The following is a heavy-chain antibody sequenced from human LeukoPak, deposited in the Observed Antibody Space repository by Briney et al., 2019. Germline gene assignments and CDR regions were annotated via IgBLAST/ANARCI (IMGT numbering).Heavy chain of an antibody. CDR1: GFTVSSNY. CDR3: ARDSSSWYYFDY. V-gene: IGHV3-53*01. J-gene: IGHJ4*02. CDR2: IYSGGST. Sequence: GGSLRLSCAASGFTVSSNYMSWVRQAPGKGLEWVSVIYSGGSTYYADSVKGRFTISRDNSKNTLYLQMNSLRAEDTAVYYCARDSSSWYYFDYWGQGTLVTVSS. D-gene: IGHD6-13*01.